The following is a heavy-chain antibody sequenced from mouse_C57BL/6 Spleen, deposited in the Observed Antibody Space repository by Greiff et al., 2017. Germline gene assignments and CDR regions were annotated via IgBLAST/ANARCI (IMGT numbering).Heavy chain of an antibody. J-gene: IGHJ2*01. CDR2: ISYDGSN. Sequence: EVKVEESGPGLVKPSQSLSLTCSVTGYSITSGYYWNWIRQFPGNKLEWLGYISYDGSNNYNPTLKNRIPITCDTSKNQFFLKLNSVTTEDTATYYCARADYGTLDYWGQGTTLTVSS. V-gene: IGHV3-6*01. CDR1: GYSITSGYY. CDR3: ARADYGTLDY. D-gene: IGHD1-1*01.